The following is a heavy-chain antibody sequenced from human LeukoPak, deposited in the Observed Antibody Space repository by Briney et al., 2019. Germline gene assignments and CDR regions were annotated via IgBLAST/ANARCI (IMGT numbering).Heavy chain of an antibody. CDR1: GDSVSSNSAA. D-gene: IGHD3-10*01. J-gene: IGHJ4*02. Sequence: SQTLSLTCAISGDSVSSNSAAWNWIRQSPSRGLEWLGRTYYRSKWYNDYAVSVKSRITINPDTSKNQFSLQLNSVTPEDTAVYYCAREGYYYGSGSYYRPLDYWGQGTLVTVSS. CDR2: TYYRSKWYN. CDR3: AREGYYYGSGSYYRPLDY. V-gene: IGHV6-1*01.